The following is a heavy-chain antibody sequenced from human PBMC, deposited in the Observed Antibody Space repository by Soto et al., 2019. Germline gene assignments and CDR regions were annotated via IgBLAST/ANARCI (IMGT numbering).Heavy chain of an antibody. CDR3: AKVGGDWGASRFDY. CDR2: ISYDGSNK. D-gene: IGHD7-27*01. CDR1: GFTFSSYG. J-gene: IGHJ4*02. V-gene: IGHV3-30*18. Sequence: QVQLVESGGGVVQPGRSLRLSCAASGFTFSSYGMHWVRQAPGKGLEWVAVISYDGSNKYYADSVKGRFTISRDNSKNTLYLQMNSLRAEDTAVYYCAKVGGDWGASRFDYWGQGTLVTVSS.